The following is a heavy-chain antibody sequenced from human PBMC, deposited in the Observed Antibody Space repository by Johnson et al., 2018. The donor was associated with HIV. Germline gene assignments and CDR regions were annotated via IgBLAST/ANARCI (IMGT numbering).Heavy chain of an antibody. Sequence: VQLLESGGGLVQPGRSLRLSCAASGFTFDDYAMHWVRQTPGKGLEWVSGISWNSGSLGYADSVKGRFTISRDNAKNSLYLQMNSLRAGDTAVYYCARGRGVGRPIQKWLGAAFDIWGQGTMVTVSS. CDR2: ISWNSGSL. CDR1: GFTFDDYA. J-gene: IGHJ3*02. D-gene: IGHD5-18*01. CDR3: ARGRGVGRPIQKWLGAAFDI. V-gene: IGHV3-9*01.